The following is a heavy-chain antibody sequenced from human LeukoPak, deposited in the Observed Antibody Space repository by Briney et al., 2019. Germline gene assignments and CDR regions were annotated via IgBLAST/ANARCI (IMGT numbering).Heavy chain of an antibody. J-gene: IGHJ4*02. Sequence: SVKVSCNASAGTFSSYAISWVRQPPGQGLEWIGRIIPIFGTANYAQKIQGRVTITTDESTSTSYMGLSSLRSEDTAVYYCARDPFPGQWLVLGYFDYWGEGTLVTVSS. CDR2: IIPIFGTA. CDR1: AGTFSSYA. V-gene: IGHV1-69*05. CDR3: ARDPFPGQWLVLGYFDY. D-gene: IGHD6-19*01.